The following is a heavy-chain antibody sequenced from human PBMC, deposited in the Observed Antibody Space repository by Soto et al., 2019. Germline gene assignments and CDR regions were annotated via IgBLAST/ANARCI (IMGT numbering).Heavy chain of an antibody. CDR2: IIPIFGTA. D-gene: IGHD6-13*01. V-gene: IGHV1-69*13. CDR1: GGTFSSYA. Sequence: GASVKVSCKASGGTFSSYAISWVRQAPGQGLEWMGGIIPIFGTANYAQKFQGRVTITADESTSTAYMELSSLRSEDTAVYYCARDRIAAAGRIWFDPWGQGTLVTVSS. CDR3: ARDRIAAAGRIWFDP. J-gene: IGHJ5*02.